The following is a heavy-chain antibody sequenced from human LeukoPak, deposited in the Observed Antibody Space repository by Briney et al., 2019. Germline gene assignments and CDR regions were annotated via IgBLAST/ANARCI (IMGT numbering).Heavy chain of an antibody. J-gene: IGHJ6*03. Sequence: GGSLRLSCAASGFTFSSYAMSWVRQAPGKGLEWVSAISGSGGSTYYADSVKGRFTISRDNSKNTLYLQMNSLRAEDTAVYYCAKDRGVAGTAYYYMDVWGKGTTVTVSS. CDR1: GFTFSSYA. CDR3: AKDRGVAGTAYYYMDV. V-gene: IGHV3-23*01. D-gene: IGHD6-19*01. CDR2: ISGSGGST.